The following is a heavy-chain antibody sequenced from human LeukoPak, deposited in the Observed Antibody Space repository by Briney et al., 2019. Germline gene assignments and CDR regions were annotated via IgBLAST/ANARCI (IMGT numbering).Heavy chain of an antibody. CDR2: IYYSGST. D-gene: IGHD1-26*01. J-gene: IGHJ4*02. V-gene: IGHV4-39*01. CDR1: GGSISSSSYY. Sequence: PSETLSLTCTVSGGSISSSSYYWGWIRQPPGKGLEWIGSIYYSGSTYYNPSLKSRVTISVDTSKNQFPLKLSSVTAADTAVYYCARRKRSGSYSYWGQGTLVTVSS. CDR3: ARRKRSGSYSY.